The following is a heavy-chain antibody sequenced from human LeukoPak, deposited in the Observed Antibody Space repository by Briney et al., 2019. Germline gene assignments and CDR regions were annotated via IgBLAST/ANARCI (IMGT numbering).Heavy chain of an antibody. Sequence: SETLSLTCTVSGYFISSGYYWGWIRQPPGKGLEWIGSIYHSGNTYYSPSLKSRVTISVDTSKNQFSLKLSSVTAADTAVYYCARGGVAIAYWGQGTLVTVSS. CDR1: GYFISSGYY. V-gene: IGHV4-38-2*02. J-gene: IGHJ4*02. CDR2: IYHSGNT. D-gene: IGHD3-3*01. CDR3: ARGGVAIAY.